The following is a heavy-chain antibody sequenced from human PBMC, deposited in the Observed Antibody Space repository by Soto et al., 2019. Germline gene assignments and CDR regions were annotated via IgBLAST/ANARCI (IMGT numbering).Heavy chain of an antibody. V-gene: IGHV1-18*01. CDR1: GGTFSSYT. Sequence: ASVKVSCKASGGTFSSYTISWVRQAPGQGLEWMGWISAYNGNTNYAQKLQGRVTMTTDTSTSTAYMELRSLRSDDTAVYYCARNMIVVVITPLGMDVWGQGTTVTVSS. D-gene: IGHD3-22*01. J-gene: IGHJ6*02. CDR2: ISAYNGNT. CDR3: ARNMIVVVITPLGMDV.